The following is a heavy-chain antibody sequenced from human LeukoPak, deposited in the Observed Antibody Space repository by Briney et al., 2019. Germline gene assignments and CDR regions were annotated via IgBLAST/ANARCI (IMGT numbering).Heavy chain of an antibody. CDR2: INHSGST. J-gene: IGHJ5*02. CDR1: GGSFSGYY. V-gene: IGHV4-34*01. Sequence: SETLSLTCAVYGGSFSGYYWRWIRQPPGKGLEWIGEINHSGSTNYNPSLKSRVTISVDTSKNQFSLKLSSVTAADTAVYYCARGLYCSSTSCYGRGNNWFDPWGQGTLVTVSS. CDR3: ARGLYCSSTSCYGRGNNWFDP. D-gene: IGHD2-2*01.